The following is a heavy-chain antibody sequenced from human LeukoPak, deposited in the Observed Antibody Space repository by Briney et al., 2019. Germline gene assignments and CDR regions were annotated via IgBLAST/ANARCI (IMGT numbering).Heavy chain of an antibody. CDR2: IIPIFGTA. J-gene: IGHJ6*03. Sequence: GSSVKVSCKASGGTFSSYAISWVRQAPGQGLEWMGGIIPIFGTANYAQKFQGRVTITTDESTSTAYTELSSLRSEDTAVYYCARSGGGLRLNYYYYYMDVWGKGTTVTVSS. V-gene: IGHV1-69*05. CDR3: ARSGGGLRLNYYYYYMDV. CDR1: GGTFSSYA. D-gene: IGHD5-12*01.